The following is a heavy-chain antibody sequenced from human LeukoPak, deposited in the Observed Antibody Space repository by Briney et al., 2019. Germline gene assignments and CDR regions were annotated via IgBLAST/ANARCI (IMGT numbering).Heavy chain of an antibody. D-gene: IGHD6-13*01. CDR2: ISGSGGST. Sequence: QPGGSLRLSCAASGFTFNTYAMSWVRQAPGKGLEWVSAISGSGGSTYYADSVKGRFTISRDISKNTLSLHMNSLRADDTAVYYCAKDSSNWPTYYFGFWGQGTLVTVSS. J-gene: IGHJ4*02. V-gene: IGHV3-23*01. CDR1: GFTFNTYA. CDR3: AKDSSNWPTYYFGF.